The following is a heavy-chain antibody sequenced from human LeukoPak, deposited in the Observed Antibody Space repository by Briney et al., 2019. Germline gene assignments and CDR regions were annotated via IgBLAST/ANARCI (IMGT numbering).Heavy chain of an antibody. CDR1: GGSFRGYY. J-gene: IGHJ6*03. CDR3: ARARGYYYYYMDV. V-gene: IGHV4-34*01. Sequence: PSETLSLTCAVFGGSFRGYYWSWIRGPPGKGVEWIGEINHSGSTNYHPSLKSRVPISVDTSKNQFSLKLSSLTAADTAVYYCARARGYYYYYMDVWGKGTTVTVSS. CDR2: INHSGST.